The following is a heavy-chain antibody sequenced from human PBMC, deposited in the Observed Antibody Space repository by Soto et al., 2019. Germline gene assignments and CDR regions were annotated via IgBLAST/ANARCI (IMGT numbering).Heavy chain of an antibody. CDR1: GGSFSGYY. D-gene: IGHD2-2*01. J-gene: IGHJ6*02. Sequence: KPSETLSLTCAVYGGSFSGYYWSWIRQPPGKGLEWIGEINHSGSTNYNPSLKSRVTISVDTSKNQFSLKLSSVTAADTAVYYCASSTSPYYYYGMDVWGQGTTVTVSS. CDR3: ASSTSPYYYYGMDV. V-gene: IGHV4-34*01. CDR2: INHSGST.